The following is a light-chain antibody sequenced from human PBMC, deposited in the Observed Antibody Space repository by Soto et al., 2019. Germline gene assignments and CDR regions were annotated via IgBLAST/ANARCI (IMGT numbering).Light chain of an antibody. V-gene: IGKV3D-15*01. CDR2: GAS. CDR3: HQRQSWPRT. J-gene: IGKJ1*01. Sequence: EIVMTQSPSTLSVSTGERATLSCRASQSLSGNLAWYQQKPGQAPRLLIYGASTRATGIPARFSASGSGTDFTLTISDVQPEDFALYYCHQRQSWPRTFGQGTKVDI. CDR1: QSLSGN.